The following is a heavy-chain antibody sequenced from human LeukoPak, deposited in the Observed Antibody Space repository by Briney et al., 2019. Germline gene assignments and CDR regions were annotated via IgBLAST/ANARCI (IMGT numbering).Heavy chain of an antibody. Sequence: EASVKVSCKASGGTFSSYAISWVRQAPGQGLEGMGRIIPIFGTANYAQKFQGRVTITADESTSTAYMELSSLRSEDTAVYYCARGYYGSGSYYNTTNWFDPWGQGTLVTVSS. V-gene: IGHV1-69*13. CDR1: GGTFSSYA. J-gene: IGHJ5*02. CDR3: ARGYYGSGSYYNTTNWFDP. D-gene: IGHD3-10*01. CDR2: IIPIFGTA.